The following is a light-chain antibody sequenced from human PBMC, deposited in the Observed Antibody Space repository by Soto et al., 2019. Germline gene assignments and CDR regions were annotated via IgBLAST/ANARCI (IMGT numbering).Light chain of an antibody. V-gene: IGLV2-14*03. CDR2: DVA. J-gene: IGLJ1*01. CDR1: SSDVGHYNY. CDR3: YSYTTTTSRV. Sequence: QSVLTQPASVSGFPGRSITISCTGTSSDVGHYNYVSWYQQHPGNAPKLIIYDVALRASGVSDRFSASKSGNTASLTISGLQAEDEADYYCYSYTTTTSRVFGTGTKVTVL.